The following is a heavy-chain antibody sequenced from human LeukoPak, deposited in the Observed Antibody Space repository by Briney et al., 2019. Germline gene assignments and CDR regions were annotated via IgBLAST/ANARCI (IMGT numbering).Heavy chain of an antibody. Sequence: SVKVSCKASGGTFSSYAISWVRQAPGQGLEWMGGIIPIFGTANYAQKFQGRVTITTDESTSTAYMELSSLRSEDTAVYYCARSPPRTQRKMGYFDYWGQGTLVTVSS. V-gene: IGHV1-69*05. D-gene: IGHD5-24*01. CDR3: ARSPPRTQRKMGYFDY. CDR2: IIPIFGTA. CDR1: GGTFSSYA. J-gene: IGHJ4*02.